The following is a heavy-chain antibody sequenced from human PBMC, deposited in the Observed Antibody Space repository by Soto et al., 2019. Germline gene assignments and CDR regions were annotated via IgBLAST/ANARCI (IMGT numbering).Heavy chain of an antibody. CDR2: ISRDGGTK. Sequence: QVQLVESGGGVVQPGRSLRLSCAVGGFTVSTYGMQWVRQAPGKGLEWVAVISRDGGTKYYADSVKGRFTISRDNSRNTLFLEMNTLRGDDMAVYYCTGEVASGYWGQGTLVTVSS. CDR1: GFTVSTYG. CDR3: TGEVASGY. J-gene: IGHJ4*02. D-gene: IGHD2-8*02. V-gene: IGHV3-30*03.